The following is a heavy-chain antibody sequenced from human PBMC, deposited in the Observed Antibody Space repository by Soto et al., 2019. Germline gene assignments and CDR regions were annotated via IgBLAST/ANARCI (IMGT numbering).Heavy chain of an antibody. J-gene: IGHJ6*04. CDR2: TSYDGSIK. Sequence: QLQLVESGGGVVQPGRSLRLSCAASGITFSNYGTYALHWVRQAPGKGLEWVAVTSYDGSIKYYADSVKGRFTIVRDNSKTALFLDMSSLRADDTAVDYCASGLGARYYYGLHVWGEGTTVTVSS. V-gene: IGHV3-30-3*01. CDR1: GITFSNYG. D-gene: IGHD3-10*01. CDR3: ASGLGARYYYGLHV.